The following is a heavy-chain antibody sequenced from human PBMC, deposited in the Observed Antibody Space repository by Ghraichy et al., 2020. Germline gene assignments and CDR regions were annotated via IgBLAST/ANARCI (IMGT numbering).Heavy chain of an antibody. Sequence: SETLSLTCAVYGGSFSGYYWSWIRQPSGKGLEWIGEINHSGSTNYNPSLKSRVTISVDTSKNQFSLKLSSVTAADTAVYYCARGKYYYDSSGYDYWGQGTLVTVSS. J-gene: IGHJ4*02. V-gene: IGHV4-34*01. D-gene: IGHD3-22*01. CDR2: INHSGST. CDR1: GGSFSGYY. CDR3: ARGKYYYDSSGYDY.